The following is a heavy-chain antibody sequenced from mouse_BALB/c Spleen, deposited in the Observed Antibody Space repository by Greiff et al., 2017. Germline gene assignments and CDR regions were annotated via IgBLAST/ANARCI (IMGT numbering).Heavy chain of an antibody. CDR1: GFTFSSYA. D-gene: IGHD2-10*02. CDR3: ARGEYGNLDYFDY. V-gene: IGHV5-6-5*01. CDR2: ISSGGST. Sequence: EVQLVESGGGLVKPGGSLKLSCAASGFTFSSYAMSWVRQTPEKRLEWVASISSGGSTYYPDSVKGRFTISRDNARNILYLQMSSLRSEDTAMYYCARGEYGNLDYFDYWGQGTTLTVSS. J-gene: IGHJ2*01.